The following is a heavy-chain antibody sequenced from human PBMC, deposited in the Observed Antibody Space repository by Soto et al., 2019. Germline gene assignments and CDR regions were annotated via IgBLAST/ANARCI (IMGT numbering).Heavy chain of an antibody. J-gene: IGHJ6*02. CDR1: GGSISSYY. V-gene: IGHV4-59*01. Sequence: PSETLSLTCTASGGSISSYYWSWIRQPPGKGLEWIAYIYYSGSTNYNPSLKSRVTISVDTSKNQFSLKLSSVTAADTAVYYCARGDGSVTAGYYYYGMDVWGQGTTVTVSS. CDR2: IYYSGST. D-gene: IGHD1-26*01. CDR3: ARGDGSVTAGYYYYGMDV.